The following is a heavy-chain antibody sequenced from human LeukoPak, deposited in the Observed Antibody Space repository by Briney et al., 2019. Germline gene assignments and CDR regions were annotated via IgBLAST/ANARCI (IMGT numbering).Heavy chain of an antibody. V-gene: IGHV3-48*02. CDR1: GFTFSSYS. CDR3: ARDSGIIMIVVADAFDI. CDR2: ISSSSSTK. J-gene: IGHJ3*02. D-gene: IGHD3-22*01. Sequence: GGSLRRSCAASGFTFSSYSMNWVRQAPGKGLEWVSYISSSSSTKYYADSVKGRFTISRDNANNSLYLQMNTLRDEDTAVYYCARDSGIIMIVVADAFDIWGQGTMVTVSS.